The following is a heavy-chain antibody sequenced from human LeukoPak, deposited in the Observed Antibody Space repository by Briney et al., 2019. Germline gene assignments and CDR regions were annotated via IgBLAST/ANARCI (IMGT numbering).Heavy chain of an antibody. J-gene: IGHJ4*02. CDR1: GGSISSNTYY. CDR2: IRYSGRT. CDR3: AREFNGSPDY. D-gene: IGHD6-25*01. Sequence: SETLSLTCTVSGGSISSNTYYWSWIRQPPGKGLEWIGSIRYSGRTYYKPSLKSRVTLSVDTSKNQLLLNLRSVTAADTAMYYCAREFNGSPDYLGQGTWSPSPQ. V-gene: IGHV4-39*02.